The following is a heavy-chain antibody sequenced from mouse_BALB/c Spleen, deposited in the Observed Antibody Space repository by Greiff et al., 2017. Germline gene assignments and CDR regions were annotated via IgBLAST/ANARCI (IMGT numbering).Heavy chain of an antibody. CDR1: GYTFTSYW. CDR3: ARWLASWFAY. D-gene: IGHD2-2*01. Sequence: VQLQQSGAELAKPGASVKMSCKASGYTFTSYWMHWVKQRPGQGLEWIGYINPSTGYTEYNQKFKDKATLTADKSSSTAYMQLSSLTSEDSAVYYCARWLASWFAYWGQGTLVTVSA. CDR2: INPSTGYT. J-gene: IGHJ3*01. V-gene: IGHV1-7*01.